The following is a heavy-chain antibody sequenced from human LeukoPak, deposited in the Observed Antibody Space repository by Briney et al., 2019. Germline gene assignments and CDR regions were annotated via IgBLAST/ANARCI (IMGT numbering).Heavy chain of an antibody. J-gene: IGHJ3*02. V-gene: IGHV3-21*01. D-gene: IGHD3-3*01. CDR2: ISTSSSYI. Sequence: PGGSLRLSCAASGFTFSSYSMNWVRQAPGKGLEWVSSISTSSSYIYYADSVKGRFTISRDNAKNSLYLQMNSLRAEDTAVYYCAREGEYDFWSGMDAFDIWGQGTMVTVSS. CDR3: AREGEYDFWSGMDAFDI. CDR1: GFTFSSYS.